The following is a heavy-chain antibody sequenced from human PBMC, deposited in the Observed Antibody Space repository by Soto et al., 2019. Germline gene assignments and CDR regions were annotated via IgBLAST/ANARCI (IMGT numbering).Heavy chain of an antibody. D-gene: IGHD2-15*01. CDR2: IYYSGST. V-gene: IGHV4-59*01. J-gene: IGHJ5*02. CDR1: GGSISSYY. CDR3: ARADSVVTAGFRFDP. Sequence: QVQLQESGPGLVKPSETLSLTCTVSGGSISSYYWSWIRQPPGKGLEWIGYIYYSGSTNYSPSLKSRVTISVDTSKNQFSLKLSSVTAADTAVYYCARADSVVTAGFRFDPWGQGTLVTVSS.